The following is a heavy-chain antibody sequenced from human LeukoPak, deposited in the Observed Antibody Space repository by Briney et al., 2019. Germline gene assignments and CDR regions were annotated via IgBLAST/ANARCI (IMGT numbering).Heavy chain of an antibody. CDR3: AKVDYDFWSGYYGYFDY. D-gene: IGHD3-3*01. Sequence: GGSLRLSCAASGFTFSDHYMDWVRQAPGKGLEWVGRTRNKANSYTTEYAASVKGRFTISRDDSKNSLYLQMNSLKTEDTAVYYCAKVDYDFWSGYYGYFDYWGQGTLVTVSS. CDR1: GFTFSDHY. J-gene: IGHJ4*02. V-gene: IGHV3-72*01. CDR2: TRNKANSYTT.